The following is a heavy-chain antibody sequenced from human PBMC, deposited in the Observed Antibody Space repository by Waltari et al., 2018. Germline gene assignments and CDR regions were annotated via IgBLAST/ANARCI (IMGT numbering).Heavy chain of an antibody. V-gene: IGHV1-24*01. J-gene: IGHJ4*02. CDR3: ATGGITMVQGQY. CDR1: GYTLNELS. CDR2: FDPEDGET. Sequence: QVQLVQSGAEVKKPGASGKVPCKVSGYTLNELSMHWVRQAPGKGLEWMGGFDPEDGETIYAQKFQGRVTMTEDTSTDTAYMELSSLRSEDTAVYYCATGGITMVQGQYWGQGTLVTVSS. D-gene: IGHD3-10*01.